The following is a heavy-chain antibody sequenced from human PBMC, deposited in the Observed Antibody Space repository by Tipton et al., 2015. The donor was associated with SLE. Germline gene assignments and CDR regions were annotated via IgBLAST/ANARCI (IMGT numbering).Heavy chain of an antibody. D-gene: IGHD2-21*01. V-gene: IGHV4-31*03. CDR1: GGSLSSSSYY. CDR2: IYYSGSTD. Sequence: TLSLTCSVSGGSLSSSSYYWSWIRQHPGKGLEWIGCIYYSGSTDYYDPSLESRVSISIDTSKNEFSLKLSSVTAADTAVYYCAREGDSSANFYYYGVNVWGQGTTVTVSS. CDR3: AREGDSSANFYYYGVNV. J-gene: IGHJ6*02.